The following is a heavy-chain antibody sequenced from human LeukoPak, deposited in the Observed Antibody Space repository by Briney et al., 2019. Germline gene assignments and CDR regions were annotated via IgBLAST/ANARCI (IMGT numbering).Heavy chain of an antibody. V-gene: IGHV3-23*01. D-gene: IGHD1-26*01. CDR2: ISASGGNS. CDR1: GFTLSDSA. CDR3: ARDIELSC. Sequence: GGSLRLSCEASGFTLSDSAMSWVRQASGRGLEWVSLISASGGNSYYADSVKGRFTVSRDSSKNTLHLQMSSLRAEDTAVYYCARDIELSCWGQGTLVTVSS. J-gene: IGHJ4*02.